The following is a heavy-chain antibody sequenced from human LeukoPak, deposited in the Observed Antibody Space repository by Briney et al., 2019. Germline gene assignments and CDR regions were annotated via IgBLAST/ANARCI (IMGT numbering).Heavy chain of an antibody. D-gene: IGHD6-13*01. CDR3: ARDQNSSSWEGVLDY. V-gene: IGHV1-46*03. Sequence: ASVKVSCKASGYTFTSYYMHWVRHAPGQGLEWMGIINPSGGSTSYAQKFQGKVTMTRDTSTSTVYMELSSLRSEDTAVYYCARDQNSSSWEGVLDYWGQGTLVTVSS. CDR1: GYTFTSYY. CDR2: INPSGGST. J-gene: IGHJ4*02.